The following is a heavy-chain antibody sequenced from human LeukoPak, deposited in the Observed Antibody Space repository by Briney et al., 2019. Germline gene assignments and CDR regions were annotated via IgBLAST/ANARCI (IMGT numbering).Heavy chain of an antibody. V-gene: IGHV4-59*01. CDR2: IYYSGST. D-gene: IGHD1-1*01. Sequence: SETLPLTCTVSGGSISSYYWSWIRQPPGKGLEYIGYIYYSGSTNYNPSLRSRVTISIDTSKNQFSLKLSSVTAADTAVYYCACTGTTGIIYAKYFQHWGQGTLVTVSS. CDR3: ACTGTTGIIYAKYFQH. CDR1: GGSISSYY. J-gene: IGHJ1*01.